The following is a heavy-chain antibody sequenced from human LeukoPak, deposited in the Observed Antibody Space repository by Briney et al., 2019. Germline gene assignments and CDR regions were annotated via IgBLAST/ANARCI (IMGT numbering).Heavy chain of an antibody. CDR3: AKSWEQWLVRGFDY. CDR1: GFTFSSYG. Sequence: TGGSLRLSCAASGFTFSSYGMHWVRQAPGKGLEWVAVISYDGSNKYYADSGKGRFTISRDNSKNTLYLQMNSLRAEDTAVYYCAKSWEQWLVRGFDYWGQGTLVTVSS. J-gene: IGHJ4*02. CDR2: ISYDGSNK. D-gene: IGHD6-19*01. V-gene: IGHV3-30*18.